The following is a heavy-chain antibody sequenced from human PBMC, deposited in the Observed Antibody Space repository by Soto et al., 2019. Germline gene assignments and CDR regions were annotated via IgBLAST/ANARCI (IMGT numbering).Heavy chain of an antibody. J-gene: IGHJ4*01. CDR2: ISGSGGST. CDR3: AKGDLSSSRYVDY. D-gene: IGHD6-13*01. CDR1: GFTFSNYA. Sequence: GSLRLSCAASGFTFSNYAMSWVRQAPGKGLEWVSAISGSGGSTYYADSVKGRFTLSRDNSKSTLYLLMNSLRAEDTAVYYCAKGDLSSSRYVDYWGQGTLVTVSS. V-gene: IGHV3-23*01.